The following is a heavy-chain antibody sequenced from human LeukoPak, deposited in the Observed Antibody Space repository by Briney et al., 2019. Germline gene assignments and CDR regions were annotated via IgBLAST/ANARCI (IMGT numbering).Heavy chain of an antibody. CDR2: INPSGGST. Sequence: GASVKVSCKASGYTFTSYYMHWVRQAPGQGLEWMGIINPSGGSTSYAQKFQGRVTMTRDTSTSTVYMELSSLRSEDTAVYYCARDQGTTVTTLDAFDIWGQGTMVRVSS. CDR3: ARDQGTTVTTLDAFDI. CDR1: GYTFTSYY. D-gene: IGHD4-17*01. V-gene: IGHV1-46*01. J-gene: IGHJ3*02.